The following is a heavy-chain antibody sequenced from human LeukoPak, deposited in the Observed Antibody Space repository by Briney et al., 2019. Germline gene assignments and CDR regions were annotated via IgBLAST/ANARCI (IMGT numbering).Heavy chain of an antibody. CDR1: GFTFSSYA. J-gene: IGHJ5*02. Sequence: GGSLRLSCAASGFTFSSYAMHWVRQAPGKGLEWVAVISYDGSNKYYADSVKGRFTISRDNSNNTLYLQMNSPRAEDTAVYYCARVVGNYYGSGSSYNWFDPWGQGTLVTVSS. CDR2: ISYDGSNK. D-gene: IGHD3-10*01. CDR3: ARVVGNYYGSGSSYNWFDP. V-gene: IGHV3-30-3*01.